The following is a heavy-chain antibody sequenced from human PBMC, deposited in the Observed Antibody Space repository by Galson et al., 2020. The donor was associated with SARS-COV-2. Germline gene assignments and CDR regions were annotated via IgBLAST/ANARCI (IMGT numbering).Heavy chain of an antibody. CDR1: GFTFSSYG. J-gene: IGHJ6*02. D-gene: IGHD5-18*01. Sequence: GGSLRLSCAASGFTFSSYGMHWVRQAPGKGLEWVAVIWYDGSNNYSADSVTGRFTISRDTSKTTLYLQMNSLRAEDTAVYYCATDGGYSYGSDYYYYCMDVWGQGTTVTVSS. CDR2: IWYDGSNN. V-gene: IGHV3-33*01. CDR3: ATDGGYSYGSDYYYYCMDV.